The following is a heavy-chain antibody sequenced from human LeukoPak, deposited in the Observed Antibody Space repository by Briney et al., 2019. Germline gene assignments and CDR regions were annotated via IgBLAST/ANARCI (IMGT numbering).Heavy chain of an antibody. CDR3: ARYSYYYDTGGSFSLGSGAGPLDY. V-gene: IGHV3-11*01. J-gene: IGHJ4*02. CDR1: GFTFTDYY. Sequence: PGGSLRLSCAASGFTFTDYYMSWIRQAPGKGLEWLSYISSSGSTVYYADSVKGRFTISRDNAKNSLYLQMNSLRAEDTAIYYCARYSYYYDTGGSFSLGSGAGPLDYWGQGTLVTVSS. D-gene: IGHD3-22*01. CDR2: ISSSGSTV.